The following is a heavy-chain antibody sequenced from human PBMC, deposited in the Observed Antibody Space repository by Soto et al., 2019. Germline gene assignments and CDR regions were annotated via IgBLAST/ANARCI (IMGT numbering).Heavy chain of an antibody. V-gene: IGHV4-34*01. D-gene: IGHD5-12*01. CDR2: INHSGST. Sequence: SETLSLTCAVYGGSFSGYYWSWIRQPPGKGLEWIGEINHSGSTNYNPSLKSRVTISVDTSKNQFSLKLSSVTAADTAVYYCARWVVATIKPSDYWGQGTLVTVSS. J-gene: IGHJ4*02. CDR1: GGSFSGYY. CDR3: ARWVVATIKPSDY.